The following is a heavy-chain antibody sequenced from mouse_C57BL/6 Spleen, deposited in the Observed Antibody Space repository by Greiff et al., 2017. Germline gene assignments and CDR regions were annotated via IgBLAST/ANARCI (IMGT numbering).Heavy chain of an antibody. CDR1: GYTFTSYW. J-gene: IGHJ4*01. D-gene: IGHD1-1*01. V-gene: IGHV1-55*01. CDR3: ARDYYGSRDYYAMDY. CDR2: IYPGSGST. Sequence: QVQLQQPGAELVKPGASVKMSCKASGYTFTSYWITWVKQRPGQGLEWIEDIYPGSGSTNYNEKFKSKATLTVDTSSSTSYMQLSSLTSEDSAVYYCARDYYGSRDYYAMDYWGQGTSVTVSS.